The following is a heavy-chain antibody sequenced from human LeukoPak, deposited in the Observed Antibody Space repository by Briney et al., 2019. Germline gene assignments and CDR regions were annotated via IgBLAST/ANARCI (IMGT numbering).Heavy chain of an antibody. CDR3: ARGSAYSYSFTGRERTKSRLDY. CDR1: GFTFSSYA. Sequence: GGSLRLSCGASGFTFSSYAMRWVRQAPGKGLEWVSAISGSGGTTYYADSVKGRFTISRDNSKNTLYLQMNSLRAEDTAVYYCARGSAYSYSFTGRERTKSRLDYWGQGTLVTVSS. J-gene: IGHJ4*02. V-gene: IGHV3-23*01. CDR2: ISGSGGTT. D-gene: IGHD5-18*01.